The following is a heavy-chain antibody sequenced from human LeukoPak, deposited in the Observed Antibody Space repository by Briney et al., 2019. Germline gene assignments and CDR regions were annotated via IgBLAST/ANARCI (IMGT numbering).Heavy chain of an antibody. Sequence: PGGSLRLSCAASGFSFSNYAMTWVRQAPGKGLEWVSTISGSGDRTYYADSVKGRFTISRDNSKNTLYVHMNSLRAEDTAVYYCAKDIRSSWYYFQDWGQGTLVTVSS. CDR1: GFSFSNYA. V-gene: IGHV3-23*01. CDR2: ISGSGDRT. D-gene: IGHD6-13*01. CDR3: AKDIRSSWYYFQD. J-gene: IGHJ1*01.